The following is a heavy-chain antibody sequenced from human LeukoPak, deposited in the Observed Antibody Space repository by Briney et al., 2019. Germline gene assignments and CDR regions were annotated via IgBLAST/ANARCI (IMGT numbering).Heavy chain of an antibody. J-gene: IGHJ4*02. D-gene: IGHD1-26*01. CDR2: IGTRSNPI. V-gene: IGHV3-11*01. CDR1: GFSFRDCY. Sequence: GGSLRLSCAASGFSFRDCYMSWIRQAPGMGLEWISYIGTRSNPIYYADSVKGRFTISRDDAKNSLYLQMNSLRDEDTAVYFCARGARGSGRDFDYWGQGILVTVSS. CDR3: ARGARGSGRDFDY.